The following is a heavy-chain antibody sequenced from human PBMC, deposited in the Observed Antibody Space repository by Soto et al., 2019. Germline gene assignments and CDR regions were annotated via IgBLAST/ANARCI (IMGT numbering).Heavy chain of an antibody. CDR2: INHSGST. V-gene: IGHV4-34*01. Sequence: QVQLQQWGAGLLKPSETLSLTCAVYGGSFSGYYWSWIHQPPGKGLEWIGEINHSGSTNYNPSLKSRVTISVDTSKNQFSLKLSSVTAADTAVYYCARGDIVVVPAAYAYYYYGMDVWGQGTTVTVSS. CDR3: ARGDIVVVPAAYAYYYYGMDV. D-gene: IGHD2-2*01. CDR1: GGSFSGYY. J-gene: IGHJ6*02.